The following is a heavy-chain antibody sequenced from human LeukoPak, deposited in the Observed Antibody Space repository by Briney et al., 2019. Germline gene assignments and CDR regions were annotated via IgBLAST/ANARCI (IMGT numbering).Heavy chain of an antibody. Sequence: PSETLSLTCTVSGGSISSSSYYWGWIRQPPGKGLEWIGSIYYSGSTYYNPSLKSRVTISVYTSKNQFSLKLSSVTAADTAVYYCARHGDGYNPYGMDVWGQGTTVTVSS. D-gene: IGHD5-24*01. CDR3: ARHGDGYNPYGMDV. CDR2: IYYSGST. V-gene: IGHV4-39*01. J-gene: IGHJ6*02. CDR1: GGSISSSSYY.